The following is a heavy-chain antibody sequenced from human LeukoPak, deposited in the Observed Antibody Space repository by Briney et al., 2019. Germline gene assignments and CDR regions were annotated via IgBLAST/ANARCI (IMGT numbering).Heavy chain of an antibody. D-gene: IGHD5-12*01. Sequence: PGGSLRLSCAAPGFTFSSYAMTWVRQGPGKGLEWVSDISGGGGNTYYADPVKGRFTISRDNSKNALYLQMHSLRAEDTAVYYCAIYGGSDTNAFDMWGQGTMVTVYS. J-gene: IGHJ3*02. CDR3: AIYGGSDTNAFDM. V-gene: IGHV3-23*01. CDR1: GFTFSSYA. CDR2: ISGGGGNT.